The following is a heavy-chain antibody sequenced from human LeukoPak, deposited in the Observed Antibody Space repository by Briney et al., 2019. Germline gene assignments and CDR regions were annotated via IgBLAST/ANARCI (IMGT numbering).Heavy chain of an antibody. J-gene: IGHJ6*03. V-gene: IGHV3-15*01. D-gene: IGHD4-17*01. CDR3: TTLYGDYGPGYYYYYMDV. CDR2: IKSKTDGGTT. CDR1: GFTFSNAW. Sequence: PGGSLRLSCAASGFTFSNAWMSWVRQAPGKGLEWVGRIKSKTDGGTTDYAAPVKGRFTISRDDSKNTLYLQMNSLKTEDTAVYYCTTLYGDYGPGYYYYYMDVWGKGTTVTISS.